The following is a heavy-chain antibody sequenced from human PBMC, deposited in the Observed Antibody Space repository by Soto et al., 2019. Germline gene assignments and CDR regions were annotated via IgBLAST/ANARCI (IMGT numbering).Heavy chain of an antibody. Sequence: SCKASGGTFSSYAISWVRQAPGKGLEWVGRIKSKTDGGTTDYAAPVKGRFTISRDDSKNTLYLQMNSLKTEDTAVYYCTTFIVGATNLDYWGQGTLVTVSS. J-gene: IGHJ4*02. CDR2: IKSKTDGGTT. CDR3: TTFIVGATNLDY. D-gene: IGHD1-26*01. CDR1: GGTFSSYA. V-gene: IGHV3-15*01.